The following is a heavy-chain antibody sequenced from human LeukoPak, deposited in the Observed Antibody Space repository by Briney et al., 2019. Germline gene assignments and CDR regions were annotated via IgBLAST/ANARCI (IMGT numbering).Heavy chain of an antibody. J-gene: IGHJ1*01. D-gene: IGHD6-13*01. CDR3: ARDGNIAAAARDFQH. V-gene: IGHV3-7*01. CDR2: INQDGSAK. Sequence: GGSLRLSCAASGFTFRSYWMSWVRQAPGKGLEWVANINQDGSAKYYVDSVKGRFTISRDNAKNSLYLQMNSLRAEDTAVYYCARDGNIAAAARDFQHWGQGTLVTVSS. CDR1: GFTFRSYW.